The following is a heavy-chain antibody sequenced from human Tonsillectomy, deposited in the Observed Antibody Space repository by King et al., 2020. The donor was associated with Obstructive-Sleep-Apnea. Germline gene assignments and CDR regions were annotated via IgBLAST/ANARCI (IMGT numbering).Heavy chain of an antibody. CDR1: GFSFSSHT. Sequence: VQLVESGGGLVKPGGSLRLSCAASGFSFSSHTISWVRQAPGKGLEWVSSISSSGTDTYYADPVKGRFTISRDNAKNALYLQMNSLRAEDTAMYYCASQKGFDDWGQGTLVTVSS. J-gene: IGHJ4*02. CDR2: ISSSGTDT. V-gene: IGHV3-21*01. CDR3: ASQKGFDD.